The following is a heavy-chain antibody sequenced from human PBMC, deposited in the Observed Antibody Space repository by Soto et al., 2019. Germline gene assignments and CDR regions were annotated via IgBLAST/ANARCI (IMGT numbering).Heavy chain of an antibody. D-gene: IGHD1-1*01. CDR3: ARRAETNGWNGFGADKYYFDF. J-gene: IGHJ4*02. V-gene: IGHV1-8*01. CDR1: GYTFTSYD. CDR2: MNPNTGNS. Sequence: QVQLVQSGAEVRKPGASVKVSCEASGYTFTSYDIYWVRQAPGQGLEWMGWMNPNTGNSGYAQKFQGRVTMTSDTSISKARMELSRLRSDDTAVYYCARRAETNGWNGFGADKYYFDFRGQGTLVTVSS.